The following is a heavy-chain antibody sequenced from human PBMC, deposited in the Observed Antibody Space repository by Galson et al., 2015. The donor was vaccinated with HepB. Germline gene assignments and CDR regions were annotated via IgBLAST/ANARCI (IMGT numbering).Heavy chain of an antibody. CDR3: ARDSRQLPRGRNNWFDP. D-gene: IGHD6-6*01. CDR1: GDSVSSNSAA. Sequence: CAISGDSVSSNSAAWNWIRQSPSRGLEWLGRTYYRSKWYNDYAVPVKSRITINPDTSKNQFSLQLNSVTPEDTAVYYCARDSRQLPRGRNNWFDPWGQGTLVTVSS. J-gene: IGHJ5*02. V-gene: IGHV6-1*01. CDR2: TYYRSKWYN.